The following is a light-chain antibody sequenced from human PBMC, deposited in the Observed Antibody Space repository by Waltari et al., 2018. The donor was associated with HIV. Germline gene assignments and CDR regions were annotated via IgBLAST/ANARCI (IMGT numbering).Light chain of an antibody. CDR1: ESVSRTY. Sequence: EILLTQSPGTLSLSPGESAILSCRASESVSRTYLTWYQQKPGQAPRLLISGGSNRATGIPDRFRGSGSGTDFTLTISRLEPEDFAVYYCQQYGGSPIFTFGPGTKVEIK. CDR2: GGS. CDR3: QQYGGSPIFT. J-gene: IGKJ3*01. V-gene: IGKV3-20*01.